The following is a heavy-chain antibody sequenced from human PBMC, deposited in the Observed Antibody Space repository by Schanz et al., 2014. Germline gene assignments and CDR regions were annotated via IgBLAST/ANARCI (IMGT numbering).Heavy chain of an antibody. CDR2: ISYDGVNT. V-gene: IGHV3-30-3*01. CDR3: ASDYNYFETEAP. Sequence: VQLLESGGGLVQPGGSLRLSCAASGFPFSSYALHWVRQAPGKGLEWVAVISYDGVNTYYADSVKGRFTISRDNANNSLFLRMNSLRAEDTAVYYCASDYNYFETEAPWGQGTLVTVSS. D-gene: IGHD3-16*01. CDR1: GFPFSSYA. J-gene: IGHJ5*02.